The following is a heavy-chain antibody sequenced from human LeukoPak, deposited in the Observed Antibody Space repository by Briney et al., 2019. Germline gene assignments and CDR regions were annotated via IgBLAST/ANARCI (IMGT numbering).Heavy chain of an antibody. V-gene: IGHV3-7*01. Sequence: GGSLRLSCAPSGFTFSSYWMSWVRQAPGKGLEWVANIKQDGSEKYYVDSVKGRFTISRDNAKNSLYLQMNSLRAEDTAVYYCARESLRYYDSSGYLDYWGQGTLVTVSS. CDR3: ARESLRYYDSSGYLDY. J-gene: IGHJ4*02. D-gene: IGHD3-22*01. CDR1: GFTFSSYW. CDR2: IKQDGSEK.